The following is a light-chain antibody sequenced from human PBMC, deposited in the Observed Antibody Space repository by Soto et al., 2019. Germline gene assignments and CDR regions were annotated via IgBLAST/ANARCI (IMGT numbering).Light chain of an antibody. CDR1: QSIGRF. J-gene: IGKJ1*01. CDR2: DAS. V-gene: IGKV1-5*01. CDR3: QQCYMGWS. Sequence: DIQMTQSPSTLSASVGDRVTITCRASQSIGRFLAWYQHQPGKAPKLLIYDASTLESGVPSRFSGTGSGTEFTFSITSLQPEDFSTYYCQQCYMGWSFGIGTKVDFK.